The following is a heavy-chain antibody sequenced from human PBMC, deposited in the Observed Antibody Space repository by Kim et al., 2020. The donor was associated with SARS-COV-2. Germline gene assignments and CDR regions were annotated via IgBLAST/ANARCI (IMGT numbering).Heavy chain of an antibody. CDR1: GGSISSYY. J-gene: IGHJ6*02. Sequence: SETLSLTCTVSGGSISSYYWSWIRQPPGKGLEWIGYIYYSCSTNYNPSLKIRVTISVDTSKNQFSLKLSSVTAADTAVYYCARAGAPVSSYLMDVWGQGTPVTVSS. V-gene: IGHV4-59*01. CDR2: IYYSCST. D-gene: IGHD3-16*02. CDR3: ARAGAPVSSYLMDV.